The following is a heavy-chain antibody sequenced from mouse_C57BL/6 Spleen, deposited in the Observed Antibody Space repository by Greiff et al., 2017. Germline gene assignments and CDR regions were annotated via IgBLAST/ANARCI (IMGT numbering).Heavy chain of an antibody. V-gene: IGHV1-50*01. J-gene: IGHJ3*01. CDR1: GYTFTSYW. Sequence: VQLQQPGAELVKPGASVKLSCKASGYTFTSYWMQWVKQRPGQGLEWIGEIDPSDSYTNYNQKFKGKATLTVDTSSSTAYMQLSSLTSEDAAVYYCARGHYYGSSWGFAYWGQGTLVTVSA. CDR3: ARGHYYGSSWGFAY. CDR2: IDPSDSYT. D-gene: IGHD1-1*01.